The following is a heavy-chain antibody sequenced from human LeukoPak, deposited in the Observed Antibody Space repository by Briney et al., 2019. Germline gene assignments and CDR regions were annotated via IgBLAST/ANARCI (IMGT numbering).Heavy chain of an antibody. Sequence: GGSPRLSCAASGFTFSSYAMSWVRQAPGKGLVWVSRINSDGSGALYADSVKGRFTISRDNAKNTLYLQMNSLRAEDTAVYYCGYDSSGYSSFDYWGQGTLVTVSS. CDR3: GYDSSGYSSFDY. CDR2: INSDGSGA. CDR1: GFTFSSYA. D-gene: IGHD3-22*01. V-gene: IGHV3-74*03. J-gene: IGHJ4*02.